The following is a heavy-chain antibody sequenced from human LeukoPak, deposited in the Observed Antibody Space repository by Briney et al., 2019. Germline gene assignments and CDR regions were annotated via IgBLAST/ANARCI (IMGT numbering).Heavy chain of an antibody. Sequence: PGGSLRLSCAASGFTFSHYWMAWVRQAPGEGPEWVANVKQDESSKFYADSVKGRFTISRDNAKNTLYLQMNSLRAEDTAVYYCARAHRLTGTTHRGGPSYYYYGMDVWGQGTTVTVSS. CDR2: VKQDESSK. D-gene: IGHD1-1*01. J-gene: IGHJ6*02. V-gene: IGHV3-7*01. CDR3: ARAHRLTGTTHRGGPSYYYYGMDV. CDR1: GFTFSHYW.